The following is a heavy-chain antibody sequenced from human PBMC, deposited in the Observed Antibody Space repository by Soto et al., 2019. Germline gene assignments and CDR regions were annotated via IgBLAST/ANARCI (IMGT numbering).Heavy chain of an antibody. CDR3: ARQHAWEYQRYSYYAMDV. J-gene: IGHJ6*02. CDR1: GFTFSPYT. CDR2: VTSGASYT. V-gene: IGHV3-21*01. Sequence: EVQLVESGGGLVKPGGSLRLSCAASGFTFSPYTFNWVRQAPGKGLEWVSSVTSGASYTSYTDSVKGRFIISRDDAKRSLYLEMTGLTAEDTAVYNCARQHAWEYQRYSYYAMDVWGQGTTVTVSS. D-gene: IGHD1-26*01.